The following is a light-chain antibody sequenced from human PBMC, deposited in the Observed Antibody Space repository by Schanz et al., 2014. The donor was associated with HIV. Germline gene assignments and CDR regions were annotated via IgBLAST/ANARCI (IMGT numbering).Light chain of an antibody. CDR3: QQSYSTPHT. V-gene: IGKV1-39*01. CDR2: AAS. CDR1: QSISSY. J-gene: IGKJ2*01. Sequence: DMQMTQSPSSLSASVGDRVTITCRASQSISSYLNWYQQKPGKAPNLLIYAASSLQGGVPSRFSGSGSGTDFTLTINSLQPEDFATYFCQQSYSTPHTFGQGTKLEIK.